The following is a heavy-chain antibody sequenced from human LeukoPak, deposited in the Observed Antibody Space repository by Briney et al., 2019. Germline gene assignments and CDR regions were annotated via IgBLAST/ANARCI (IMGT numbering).Heavy chain of an antibody. CDR2: IRYDGSNK. CDR3: AKVTAGTGAQYYYYYMDV. Sequence: GGSLRLSCAASGFTFSSYGMNWVRQAPGKGLEWVAFIRYDGSNKYYADSVKGRFTISRDNSKNTLYLQMNSLRAEDTAVYYCAKVTAGTGAQYYYYYMDVWGKGTTVTVSS. J-gene: IGHJ6*03. D-gene: IGHD6-13*01. CDR1: GFTFSSYG. V-gene: IGHV3-30*02.